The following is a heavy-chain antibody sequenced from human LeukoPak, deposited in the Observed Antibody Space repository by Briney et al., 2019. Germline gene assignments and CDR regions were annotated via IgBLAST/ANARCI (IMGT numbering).Heavy chain of an antibody. V-gene: IGHV1-3*01. CDR1: GYTFTSYA. CDR3: ARVGHRDEDHFDY. CDR2: INAGNGNT. D-gene: IGHD5-24*01. Sequence: ASVKVSCKASGYTFTSYAMHWVRQAPGQRLEWMGWINAGNGNTKYTQEFQGRVTITRDTSATTAYMDVRSLRSDDTAVYYCARVGHRDEDHFDYWGQGTLVTVSS. J-gene: IGHJ4*02.